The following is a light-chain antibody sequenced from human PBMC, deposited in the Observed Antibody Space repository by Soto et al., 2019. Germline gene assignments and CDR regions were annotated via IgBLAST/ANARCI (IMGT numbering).Light chain of an antibody. CDR1: QSVLYSSNNENF. CDR2: WAS. J-gene: IGKJ5*01. CDR3: QQYYSTPRT. Sequence: IVMTQSPDSLAVSLGERATINCKSSQSVLYSSNNENFLAWYQQKPGQPPKVIIYWASTRESGVPDRFSGSGSGTDFTLTISSLRAEDVAVYYCQQYYSTPRTFGQGTRLEI. V-gene: IGKV4-1*01.